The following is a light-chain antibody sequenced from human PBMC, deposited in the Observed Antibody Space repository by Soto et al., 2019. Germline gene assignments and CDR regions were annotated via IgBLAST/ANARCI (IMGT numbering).Light chain of an antibody. CDR1: QSISSW. CDR3: QQYNSYWP. CDR2: DAS. Sequence: DVQMNQSASTLSASVGDRVTITCRASQSISSWLAWYQQKPGKAPKLLIYDASSLESGVPSRFSGSGSGTEFTLTISSLQPDDFATYYCQQYNSYWPFGQGTKADI. J-gene: IGKJ1*01. V-gene: IGKV1-5*01.